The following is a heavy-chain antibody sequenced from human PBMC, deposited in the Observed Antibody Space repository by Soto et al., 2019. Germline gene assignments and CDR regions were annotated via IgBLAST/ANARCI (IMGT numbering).Heavy chain of an antibody. Sequence: SETLSLTCNVSGGSISCYYWSWLRQPPGKGLEWIGHIYYSGSTNYNPSLTSRVIISVDTSKNQFSLNLISVTAADTAVYYCARDVNGFSVFDSWGQGTLVTVSS. V-gene: IGHV4-59*01. J-gene: IGHJ4*02. CDR3: ARDVNGFSVFDS. CDR1: GGSISCYY. CDR2: IYYSGST. D-gene: IGHD2-8*01.